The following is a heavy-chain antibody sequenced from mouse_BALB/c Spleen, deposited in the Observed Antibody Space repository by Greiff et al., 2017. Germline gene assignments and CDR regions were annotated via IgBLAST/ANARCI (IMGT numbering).Heavy chain of an antibody. CDR1: GFSLTSYG. J-gene: IGHJ4*01. CDR3: AKENGNNVGAMDY. V-gene: IGHV2-3*01. CDR2: IWGDGST. D-gene: IGHD2-1*01. Sequence: VKVVESGPGLVAPSQSLSITCTVSGFSLTSYGVSWVRQPPGKGLEWLGVIWGDGSTNYHSALISRLRISKDNSKSQVFLKLNSLQTEDTATYYGAKENGNNVGAMDYWGQGTSVTVSS.